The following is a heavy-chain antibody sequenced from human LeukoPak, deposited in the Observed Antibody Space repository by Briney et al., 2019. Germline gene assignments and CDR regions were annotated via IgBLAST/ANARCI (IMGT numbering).Heavy chain of an antibody. J-gene: IGHJ4*02. Sequence: GGSLILSCAASGFTFSSYGMHWVRQAPGKVLEWVAVIWYDGSNKYYADSVKGRFTISRDNSKNTLYLQMNSLRAEDTAVYYCARDLGYSYGGDYWGQGTLVTVSS. CDR1: GFTFSSYG. D-gene: IGHD5-18*01. CDR2: IWYDGSNK. V-gene: IGHV3-33*01. CDR3: ARDLGYSYGGDY.